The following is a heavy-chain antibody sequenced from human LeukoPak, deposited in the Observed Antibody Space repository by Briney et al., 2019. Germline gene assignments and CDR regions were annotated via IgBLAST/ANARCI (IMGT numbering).Heavy chain of an antibody. J-gene: IGHJ3*02. CDR3: ARVSGWYAGFLGAFDI. CDR1: GFTFSSYS. CDR2: ISSSSSYI. Sequence: GGSLRLSCAASGFTFSSYSMNWVRQAPGKGLEWVSSISSSSSYIYYADSVKGRFTISRDNAKNSLYLQMNSLRAEDTAVYYCARVSGWYAGFLGAFDIWGQGTMVTVSS. D-gene: IGHD6-19*01. V-gene: IGHV3-21*01.